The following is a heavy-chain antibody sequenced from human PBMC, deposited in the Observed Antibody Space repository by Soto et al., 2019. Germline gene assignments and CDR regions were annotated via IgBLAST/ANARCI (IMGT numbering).Heavy chain of an antibody. D-gene: IGHD6-19*01. J-gene: IGHJ5*01. V-gene: IGHV1-2*02. CDR3: TRGSGSSWFDS. CDR2: MNSNTGGT. Sequence: GASVKVSCKASGYRFTDNYIHWVLQAPGQGLEWMGCMNSNTGGTKYAQKFQDRVIMTRDTSISSAYMELRRLMPDDTAVYYCTRGSGSSWFDSWGQGALVTVSS. CDR1: GYRFTDNY.